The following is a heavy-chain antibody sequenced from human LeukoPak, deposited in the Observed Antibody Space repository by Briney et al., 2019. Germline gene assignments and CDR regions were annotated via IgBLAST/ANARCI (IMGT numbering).Heavy chain of an antibody. CDR3: ARDSPTVAAFHYGMDV. CDR1: GGTFSSYA. J-gene: IGHJ6*02. CDR2: IIPIFGTA. D-gene: IGHD4-23*01. Sequence: SVKVSCKASGGTFSSYAISWVRQAPGQGLEWMGGIIPIFGTANYAQKFQGRVTITADESTSTAYMELSSLRSEDTAVYYCARDSPTVAAFHYGMDVWGQGTTVTVSS. V-gene: IGHV1-69*13.